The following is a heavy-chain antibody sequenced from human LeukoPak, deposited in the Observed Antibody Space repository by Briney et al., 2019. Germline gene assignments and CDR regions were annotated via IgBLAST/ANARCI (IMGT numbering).Heavy chain of an antibody. V-gene: IGHV3-23*01. CDR1: GFTFSSYA. CDR2: ISGSGGST. CDR3: AKDIGVRGYFDY. Sequence: GSLRLSCAASGFTFSSYAMSWVRQAPGKGLEWVSAISGSGGSTYYADSVKGRFTISRDNSKNTLYLQMNSLRAEDTAVYYCAKDIGVRGYFDYWGQGTLVTVSS. D-gene: IGHD3-10*01. J-gene: IGHJ4*02.